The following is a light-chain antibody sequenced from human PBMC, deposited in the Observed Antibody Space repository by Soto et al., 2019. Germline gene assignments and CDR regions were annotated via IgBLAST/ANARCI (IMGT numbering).Light chain of an antibody. CDR2: GAS. V-gene: IGKV3-20*01. CDR1: QSVSSSY. CDR3: QQYGSSPPLIT. J-gene: IGKJ5*01. Sequence: EIVLTQSPGTLSLSPGERATLSCRASQSVSSSYLAWYQQKPGQAPRLLIYGASSRATGIPDRFSGSGSGTDFTLTISRLEPEDFAVYYCQQYGSSPPLITFGQGTRLEIE.